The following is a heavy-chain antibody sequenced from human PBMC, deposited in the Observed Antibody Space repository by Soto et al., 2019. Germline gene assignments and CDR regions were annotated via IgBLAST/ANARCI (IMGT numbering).Heavy chain of an antibody. Sequence: PGGSLRLSCAASGFTFSSYGMHWVRQAPGKGLEWVAVIWYDGSNKYYADSVKGRFTISRDNSKNTLYLQMNSLRAEDTAVYYCARALARGYYYYGMDVWGQGTTVTVSS. J-gene: IGHJ6*02. CDR1: GFTFSSYG. D-gene: IGHD3-10*01. CDR2: IWYDGSNK. V-gene: IGHV3-33*01. CDR3: ARALARGYYYYGMDV.